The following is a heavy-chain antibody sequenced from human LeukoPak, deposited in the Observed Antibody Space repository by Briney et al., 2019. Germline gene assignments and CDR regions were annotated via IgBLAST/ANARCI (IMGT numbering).Heavy chain of an antibody. CDR3: ARPYGSGSYYTPFDY. Sequence: SETLSLTCAVYGGSFSGYYWSWIRQPPGKGLEWIGEINHSGSTNYNPSLKSRVTISVDTSKSQFSLKLSSVTAADTAVYYCARPYGSGSYYTPFDYWGQGTLVTVSS. CDR1: GGSFSGYY. J-gene: IGHJ4*02. V-gene: IGHV4-34*01. CDR2: INHSGST. D-gene: IGHD3-10*01.